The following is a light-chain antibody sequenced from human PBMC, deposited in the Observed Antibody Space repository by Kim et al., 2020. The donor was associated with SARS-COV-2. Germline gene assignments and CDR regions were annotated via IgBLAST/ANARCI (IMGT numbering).Light chain of an antibody. J-gene: IGKJ1*01. CDR3: QQYDDWPRT. CDR1: QSVSIN. Sequence: VSPGERATLSCRASQSVSINLAWYQQKPGQAPRLLISNAFSRAPGVPVRFSGSGSGTDFTLTISSLQSGDFAIYYCQQYDDWPRTFGQGTKVDIK. V-gene: IGKV3-15*01. CDR2: NAF.